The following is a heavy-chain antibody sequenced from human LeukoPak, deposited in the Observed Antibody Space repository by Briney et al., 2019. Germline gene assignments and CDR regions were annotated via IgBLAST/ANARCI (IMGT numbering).Heavy chain of an antibody. CDR3: ARSSGWYLVDY. Sequence: SETLSLTCAVYGGSFSGYYWSWIRQPPGKGLEWTGEINHSGSTNYNPSLKSRVTISVDTSKNQFSLKLSSVTAADTAVYYCARSSGWYLVDYWGQGTLVTVSS. V-gene: IGHV4-34*01. CDR2: INHSGST. CDR1: GGSFSGYY. J-gene: IGHJ4*02. D-gene: IGHD6-19*01.